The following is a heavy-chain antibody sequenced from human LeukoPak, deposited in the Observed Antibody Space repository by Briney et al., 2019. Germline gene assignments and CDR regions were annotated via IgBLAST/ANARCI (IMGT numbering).Heavy chain of an antibody. CDR2: IYTSGST. D-gene: IGHD4-17*01. Sequence: PSETLSLTCTVSGGSISSGSYYWSWIRQPAGKGLEWIGRIYTSGSTNYNPSLKSRVTISVDTSKNQFSLKLSSVTAADTAVYYCARDSTVEDYLTEYYHYYMDVWGKGTTVTVSS. V-gene: IGHV4-61*02. J-gene: IGHJ6*03. CDR1: GGSISSGSYY. CDR3: ARDSTVEDYLTEYYHYYMDV.